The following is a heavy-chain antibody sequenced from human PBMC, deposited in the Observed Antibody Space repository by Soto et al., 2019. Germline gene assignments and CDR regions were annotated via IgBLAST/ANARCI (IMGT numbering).Heavy chain of an antibody. V-gene: IGHV1-24*01. CDR3: ARGGSSSAPDY. D-gene: IGHD6-13*01. CDR1: GDTLTELS. J-gene: IGHJ4*02. CDR2: FDPEDGET. Sequence: ASVKVSCKVSGDTLTELSMHWVRQAPGKGLEWMGGFDPEDGETIYAQKFQGRVTMTRNTSINTAYMELSNLRSEDTAVYYCARGGSSSAPDYWGQGTLVTVSS.